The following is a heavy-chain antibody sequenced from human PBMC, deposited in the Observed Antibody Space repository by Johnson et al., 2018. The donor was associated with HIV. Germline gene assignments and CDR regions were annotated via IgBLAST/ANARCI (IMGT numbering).Heavy chain of an antibody. J-gene: IGHJ3*02. CDR2: ISYDGSNK. CDR1: GFTFSSYA. CDR3: SNSQDAFDI. Sequence: QVQLVESGGGLVQPGGSLRLSCAASGFTFSSYAMSWVRQAPGKGLEWVAVISYDGSNKYYADSVKGRFTISRDNSKNTLYLQMNSLKTEDTAVYYCSNSQDAFDIWGQGTMVTVSS. V-gene: IGHV3-30*18.